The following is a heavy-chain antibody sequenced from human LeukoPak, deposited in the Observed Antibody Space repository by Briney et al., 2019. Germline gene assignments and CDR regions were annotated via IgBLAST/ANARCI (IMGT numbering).Heavy chain of an antibody. J-gene: IGHJ5*02. Sequence: GGSLRLSCAASGFTFSTYWMHWVRQAPGKGLVWVSRINSDGSSTDYADSVKGRFTISRDNAKNTLYLQMNSLRAEDTAIYYCARESCSGSSCVNWFDPWGQGTLVTVSS. CDR2: INSDGSST. CDR3: ARESCSGSSCVNWFDP. V-gene: IGHV3-74*01. CDR1: GFTFSTYW. D-gene: IGHD2-15*01.